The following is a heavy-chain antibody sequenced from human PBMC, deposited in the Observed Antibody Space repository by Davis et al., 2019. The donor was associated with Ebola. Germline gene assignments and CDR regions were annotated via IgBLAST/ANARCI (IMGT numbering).Heavy chain of an antibody. CDR2: IFPGDSDI. J-gene: IGHJ3*02. CDR3: ASLRRTITGMDDGFDI. CDR1: GYKFSDYW. V-gene: IGHV5-51*01. Sequence: KVSCKAFGYKFSDYWIGWVRQEPGKGLEWMGIIFPGDSDIRYSPSFQGQVTIPADKSLSTVYLPWSSLKASDTAMYFCASLRRTITGMDDGFDIWGQGTKVTVSS. D-gene: IGHD1-20*01.